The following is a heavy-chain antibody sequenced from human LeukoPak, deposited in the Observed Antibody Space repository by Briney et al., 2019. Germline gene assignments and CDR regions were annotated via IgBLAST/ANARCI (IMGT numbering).Heavy chain of an antibody. CDR3: AREKENDSSGPNLENFDY. V-gene: IGHV4-34*01. D-gene: IGHD3-22*01. J-gene: IGHJ4*02. CDR2: INXSGST. Sequence: PSETLSLTCAVYGGSXSGYYWXXLRXPPXXXXXXXXXINXSGSTNYTPSLKSRVTISVDTSKNQFSLKLSSVTAADTAVYYCAREKENDSSGPNLENFDYWGQGTLVTVSS. CDR1: GGSXSGYY.